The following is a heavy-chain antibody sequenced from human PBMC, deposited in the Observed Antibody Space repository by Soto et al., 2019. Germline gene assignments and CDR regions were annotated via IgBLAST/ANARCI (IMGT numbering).Heavy chain of an antibody. CDR3: AHPRGYGVFDAYDI. D-gene: IGHD1-1*01. CDR2: ISASGDST. CDR1: GFTFSTYV. V-gene: IGHV3-23*01. J-gene: IGHJ3*02. Sequence: PGRSLRLCCAASGFTFSTYVMSWVRQAPGKGLEWVPAISASGDSTYSADSVKGRCTISRDNSMNALYLQMSSLRIEDTAVHSFAHPRGYGVFDAYDIWGQGTMVTVSS.